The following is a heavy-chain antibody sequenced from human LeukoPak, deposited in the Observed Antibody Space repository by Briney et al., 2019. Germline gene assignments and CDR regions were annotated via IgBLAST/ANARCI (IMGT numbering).Heavy chain of an antibody. CDR1: GFTFDDYG. Sequence: GGSLRLSCAASGFTFDDYGMSWVRQGPGKGLEWVSYISSSSSTIYYADSVKGRFTISRDNAKNSLYLQMNSLRAEDTAVYYCARENSHYYDSSGSDWGQGTLVTVSS. CDR3: ARENSHYYDSSGSD. J-gene: IGHJ4*02. D-gene: IGHD3-22*01. V-gene: IGHV3-48*01. CDR2: ISSSSSTI.